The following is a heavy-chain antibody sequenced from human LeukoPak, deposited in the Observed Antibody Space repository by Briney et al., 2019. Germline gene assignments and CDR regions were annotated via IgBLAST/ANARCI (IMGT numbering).Heavy chain of an antibody. CDR2: ISSSSSTI. J-gene: IGHJ6*03. CDR1: GFTFSSYS. CDR3: AKAQTTIRGVNYMGV. V-gene: IGHV3-48*01. Sequence: PGGSLRLSCAASGFTFSSYSMNWVRQAPGKGLEWVSYISSSSSTIYYADSVKGRFTISRDNAKNSLYLQMNSLRTEDTALYYCAKAQTTIRGVNYMGVWGEGTTVTVSS. D-gene: IGHD3-10*01.